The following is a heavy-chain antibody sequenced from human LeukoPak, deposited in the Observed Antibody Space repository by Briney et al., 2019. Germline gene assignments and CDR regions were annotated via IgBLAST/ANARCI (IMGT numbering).Heavy chain of an antibody. CDR1: KDPIISFDHS. V-gene: IGHV4-30-4*07. CDR3: ARVRISRYFDWLLGDAFDI. CDR2: IYYSGST. D-gene: IGHD3-9*01. J-gene: IGHJ3*02. Sequence: SQTLSLTCDVSKDPIISFDHSWSWIRHFPGKGLEWIGYIYYSGSTNYNPSLKSRVTISVDTSKNQFSLKLSSVTAADTAVYYCARVRISRYFDWLLGDAFDIWGQGTMVTVSS.